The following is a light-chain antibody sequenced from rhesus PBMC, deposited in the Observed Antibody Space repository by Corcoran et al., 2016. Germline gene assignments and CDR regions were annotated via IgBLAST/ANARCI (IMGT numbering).Light chain of an antibody. Sequence: DIQMTQSPSSLSASVGDTVTITCRVRQGSSRYLNWFLQKPGNAPKLLVYAASSLESGVPSRCSGRGYGTDVTLTISSLQPEDFAVYYCLQHNSYPYSFGQETKVEIK. V-gene: IGKV1-28*03. J-gene: IGKJ2*01. CDR2: AAS. CDR3: LQHNSYPYS. CDR1: QGSSRY.